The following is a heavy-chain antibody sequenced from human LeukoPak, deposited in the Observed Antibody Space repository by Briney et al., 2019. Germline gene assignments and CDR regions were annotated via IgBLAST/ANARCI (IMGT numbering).Heavy chain of an antibody. CDR3: ARVMYSSSPRGYYFDY. J-gene: IGHJ4*02. V-gene: IGHV1-69*17. CDR1: GGTSSSYA. D-gene: IGHD6-6*01. CDR2: IIAIFGIA. Sequence: VASVKDSCKECGGTSSSYAACCVPQAPGAGREWMGDIIAIFGIANSAQKFWGSVTTTADKSTSTAYMELSSLRSEDTAVYYCARVMYSSSPRGYYFDYWGQGTLVTVSS.